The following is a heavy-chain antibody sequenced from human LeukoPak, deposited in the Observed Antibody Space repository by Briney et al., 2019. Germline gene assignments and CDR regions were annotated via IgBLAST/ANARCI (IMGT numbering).Heavy chain of an antibody. J-gene: IGHJ4*02. Sequence: EASVKVSCKASGYTFTNNALHWVRQAPGQRLEWMGWISAGNGNTKYSQRFQGRVTFIRDTSATTAYMELGSLTSEDPAVYYCARRPGRYFDYWGQGTLVTVSS. V-gene: IGHV1-3*01. CDR1: GYTFTNNA. CDR3: ARRPGRYFDY. CDR2: ISAGNGNT. D-gene: IGHD2-2*01.